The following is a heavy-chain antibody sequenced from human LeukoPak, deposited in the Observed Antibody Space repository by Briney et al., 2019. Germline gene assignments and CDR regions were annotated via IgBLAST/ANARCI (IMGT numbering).Heavy chain of an antibody. CDR2: IYYSGST. D-gene: IGHD3-22*01. CDR1: GGSISSYY. CDR3: ARNYYDSSGYPYYYYYMDV. V-gene: IGHV4-59*01. Sequence: SETLSLTCTVSGGSISSYYWSWIRQPPGKGLEWIGYIYYSGSTNYSPSLKSRVTISVDTSKNQFSLKLTSVTAADTAVYYCARNYYDSSGYPYYYYYMDVWGKGTTVTVSS. J-gene: IGHJ6*03.